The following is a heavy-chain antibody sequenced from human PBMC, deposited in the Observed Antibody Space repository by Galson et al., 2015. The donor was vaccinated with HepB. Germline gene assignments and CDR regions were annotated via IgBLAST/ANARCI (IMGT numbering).Heavy chain of an antibody. CDR1: GFTFSAYW. CDR2: INGGGSGT. D-gene: IGHD6-6*01. Sequence: SLRLSCAASGFTFSAYWMHWVRQAPGKGLVWVSRINGGGSGTKYADSVRGRFTISRDNAKNTLFLQMNSLRADDTAVYYCARDISASKNYFDYWGQGTLVTVSS. CDR3: ARDISASKNYFDY. J-gene: IGHJ4*02. V-gene: IGHV3-74*01.